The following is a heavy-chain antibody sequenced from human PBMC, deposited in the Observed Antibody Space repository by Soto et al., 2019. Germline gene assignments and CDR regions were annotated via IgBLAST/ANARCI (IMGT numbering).Heavy chain of an antibody. V-gene: IGHV1-58*01. CDR3: EALSSYYDSSGNLDY. D-gene: IGHD3-22*01. CDR2: IVVGSGNT. CDR1: GFTFTSSA. Sequence: SVKVSCKASGFTFTSSAVQWVRQARGQRLEWIGWIVVGSGNTNYAQKFQERVTITRDMSTSTAYMELSSLRSEDTAVYYCEALSSYYDSSGNLDYWGQGTLVTV. J-gene: IGHJ4*02.